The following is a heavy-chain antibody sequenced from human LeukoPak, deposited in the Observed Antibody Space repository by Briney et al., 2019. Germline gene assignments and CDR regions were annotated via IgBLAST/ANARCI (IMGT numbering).Heavy chain of an antibody. CDR1: GFSFSTQY. CDR2: IYTGDSNA. CDR3: AREYWGNLDY. V-gene: IGHV5-51*01. Sequence: GESLKISCKGSGFSFSTQYIAWVRQVPGKGLEWVAIIYTGDSNARYSPSFQGQVTVSVDKSITTAYLQWSSLKASDTAMYYCAREYWGNLDYWGQGTLVTVSS. J-gene: IGHJ4*02. D-gene: IGHD7-27*01.